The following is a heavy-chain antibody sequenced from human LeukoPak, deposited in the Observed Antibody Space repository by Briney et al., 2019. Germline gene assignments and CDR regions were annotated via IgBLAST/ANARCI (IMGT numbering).Heavy chain of an antibody. J-gene: IGHJ4*02. V-gene: IGHV4-61*02. D-gene: IGHD2-8*01. CDR2: IYTSGST. CDR3: TISRRRYCSYGACYIDLQAR. Sequence: SETLSLTCTVSGDSITSGNYYWTCIRQPAGKGLEWVGRIYTSGSTDYNASLKSRVTISMDTSKNQFSLKLNSVTAADTAVYYCTISRRRYCSYGACYIDLQARWGQGTPVTVSS. CDR1: GDSITSGNYY.